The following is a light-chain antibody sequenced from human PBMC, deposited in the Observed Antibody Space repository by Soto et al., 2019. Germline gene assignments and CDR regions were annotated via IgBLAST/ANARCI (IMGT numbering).Light chain of an antibody. V-gene: IGKV1-8*01. CDR3: QQYYSYPPWT. CDR1: QGISSY. CDR2: AAS. Sequence: AIRMTQAPSSFSASTGDRVTITCRASQGISSYLACYQQKPGKAPKLLIYAASTLQSWVPSRFSGSGSGTDFTLTISCLQSEDFATYFCQQYYSYPPWTFGKGTKVPIK. J-gene: IGKJ1*01.